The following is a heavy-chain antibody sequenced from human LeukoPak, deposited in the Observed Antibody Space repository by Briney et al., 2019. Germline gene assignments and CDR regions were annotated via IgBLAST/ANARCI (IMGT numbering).Heavy chain of an antibody. V-gene: IGHV1-69*06. Sequence: SVTVSCKASGGTFSSYDISWVRQAPGQGLEWMGGIMPISGTANYAQKFQGRVTITADKPTNTAYMELSSLRSEDTAVYYCASGRTDIVVVPATLRNYYFDYWGQGTLVTVSP. CDR3: ASGRTDIVVVPATLRNYYFDY. J-gene: IGHJ4*02. CDR1: GGTFSSYD. CDR2: IMPISGTA. D-gene: IGHD2-2*01.